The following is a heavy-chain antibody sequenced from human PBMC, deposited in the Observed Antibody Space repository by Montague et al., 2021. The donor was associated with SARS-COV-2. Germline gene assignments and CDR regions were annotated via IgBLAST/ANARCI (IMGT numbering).Heavy chain of an antibody. V-gene: IGHV4-30-2*01. Sequence: TLSLTCAVSGASISNGGYTWSWIRRPPGKGLEWTGYIYQSGATRYNPSLKGRVTMSVDKSKNQFSLQLTSVIAADTAIYFCAGSMIRGGLNWFDPWGQGTLVTVSS. J-gene: IGHJ5*02. CDR3: AGSMIRGGLNWFDP. CDR1: GASISNGGYT. CDR2: IYQSGAT. D-gene: IGHD3-10*01.